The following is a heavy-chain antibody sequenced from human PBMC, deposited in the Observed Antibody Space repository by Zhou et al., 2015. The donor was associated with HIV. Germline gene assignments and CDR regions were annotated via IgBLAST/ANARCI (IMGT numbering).Heavy chain of an antibody. J-gene: IGHJ3*02. CDR3: ARERYLGRAFDI. V-gene: IGHV1-69*08. Sequence: QVQLVQSGAEVKKPGSSVKVSCKASGGTFSSYTISWVRQAPGQGLEWMGRIIPILGIANYAQKFQGRVTITADKSTSTAYMELSSLRSEDTAVYYCARERYLGRAFDIWGQGDNGHRLF. CDR2: IIPILGIA. D-gene: IGHD1-26*01. CDR1: GGTFSSYT.